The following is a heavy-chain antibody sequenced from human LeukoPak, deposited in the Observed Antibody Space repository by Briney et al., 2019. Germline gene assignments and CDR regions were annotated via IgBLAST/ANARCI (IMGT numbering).Heavy chain of an antibody. CDR3: ARAWVSGTVTTGQVFDY. Sequence: SVKVSCKASGGTFSSYAISWVRQAPGQGLEWMGGIIPIFGTANYAQKFQGRVTITADESTSTAYMELSSLRSEDTAVYYCARAWVSGTVTTGQVFDYWGQGTLVTVSS. CDR1: GGTFSSYA. J-gene: IGHJ4*02. CDR2: IIPIFGTA. V-gene: IGHV1-69*01. D-gene: IGHD4-11*01.